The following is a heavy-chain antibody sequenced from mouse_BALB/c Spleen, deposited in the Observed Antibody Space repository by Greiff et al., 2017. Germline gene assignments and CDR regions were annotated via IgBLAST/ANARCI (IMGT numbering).Heavy chain of an antibody. D-gene: IGHD2-1*01. V-gene: IGHV1-69*02. CDR2: IYPSDSYT. Sequence: VQLQQSGAELVRPGASVELSCKASGYTFTSYWINWVKQRPGQGLEWIGNIYPSDSYTNYNQKFKDKATLTVDKSSSTAYMQLSSPTSEDSAVYYCTRAGNYPFAYWGQGTLVTVSA. J-gene: IGHJ3*01. CDR3: TRAGNYPFAY. CDR1: GYTFTSYW.